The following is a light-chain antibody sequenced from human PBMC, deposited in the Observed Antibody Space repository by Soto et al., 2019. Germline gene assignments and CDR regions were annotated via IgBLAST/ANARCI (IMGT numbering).Light chain of an antibody. Sequence: EIVLTQSPGTLSLSPGERATLSCRASQSINNYYLAWYQQTPGQAPRLLIYGTSNRATGIADRFSGSWSGTNFTLPLARVEPEDFAGYYFHQFGFSPGNFGPGTKLELK. J-gene: IGKJ2*01. CDR2: GTS. CDR1: QSINNYY. V-gene: IGKV3-20*01. CDR3: HQFGFSPGN.